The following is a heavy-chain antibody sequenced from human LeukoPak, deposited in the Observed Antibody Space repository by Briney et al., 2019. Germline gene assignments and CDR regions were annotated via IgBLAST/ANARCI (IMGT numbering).Heavy chain of an antibody. CDR3: ARDRTRWFGELYSFDY. D-gene: IGHD3-10*01. CDR1: GGTFSSYA. V-gene: IGHV1-69*05. CDR2: IIPIFGTA. J-gene: IGHJ4*02. Sequence: SVKVSCKASGGTFSSYAISWVRQAPGQGLEWMGGIIPIFGTANYAQKFQGGVTITTDESTSTAYMELSSLRSEDTAVYYCARDRTRWFGELYSFDYWGQGTLVTVSS.